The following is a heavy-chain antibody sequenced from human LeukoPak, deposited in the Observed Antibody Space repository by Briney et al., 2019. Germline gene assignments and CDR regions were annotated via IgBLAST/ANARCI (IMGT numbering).Heavy chain of an antibody. J-gene: IGHJ4*02. D-gene: IGHD6-13*01. CDR1: GFSFSSYW. Sequence: PGGSLRLSCVASGFSFSSYWMSWDRQTPGKGLEWVANIKQEGSARYYVGSVTGRFTISRDNAMNSLYLQMNSLRGEDTAVYYCARDPGIADAGTVGYFDSGGQGTLVTVSS. V-gene: IGHV3-7*01. CDR2: IKQEGSAR. CDR3: ARDPGIADAGTVGYFDS.